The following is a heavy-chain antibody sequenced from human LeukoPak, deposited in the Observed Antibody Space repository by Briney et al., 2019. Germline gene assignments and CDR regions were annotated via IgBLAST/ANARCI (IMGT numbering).Heavy chain of an antibody. CDR2: MNPNSGNT. CDR1: GYTFTSYD. V-gene: IGHV1-8*01. CDR3: ALSYSSSWYDYYYYMDV. Sequence: ASVKVSCKASGYTFTSYDINWVRQATGQGLEWMGWMNPNSGNTGYAQKFQGRVTMTRNTSISTAYMELSSLRSEDTAVYYCALSYSSSWYDYYYYMDVWGKGTTVTIFS. J-gene: IGHJ6*03. D-gene: IGHD6-13*01.